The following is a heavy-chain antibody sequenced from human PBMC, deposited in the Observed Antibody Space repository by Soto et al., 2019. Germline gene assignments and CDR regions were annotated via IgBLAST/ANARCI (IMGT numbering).Heavy chain of an antibody. CDR3: ARTTVVVPAAIFTYYYGMDV. D-gene: IGHD2-2*02. V-gene: IGHV1-69*06. CDR1: GGTFSSYA. J-gene: IGHJ6*02. Sequence: QVQLVQSGAEVKKPGSSVKVSCKASGGTFSSYAISWVRQAPGQGLEWMGGIIPIFGTANYAQKFQGRVTITEDKSTSTAYMELSSLRSEDTAMYYCARTTVVVPAAIFTYYYGMDVWGQGTTVTVSS. CDR2: IIPIFGTA.